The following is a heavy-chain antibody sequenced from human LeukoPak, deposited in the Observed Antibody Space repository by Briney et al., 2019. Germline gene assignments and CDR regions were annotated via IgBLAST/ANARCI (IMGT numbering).Heavy chain of an antibody. CDR1: GFTFSSYW. Sequence: PGGSLRLSCAASGFTFSSYWMSWVRQAPGKGLEWVSAISGSRGYTYYADSVRGRFTISRDNSKNTVSLQMNSLRADDTAVYYCARDSTRSDDFDIWGQGTMVTVSS. D-gene: IGHD2/OR15-2a*01. V-gene: IGHV3-23*01. CDR3: ARDSTRSDDFDI. J-gene: IGHJ3*02. CDR2: ISGSRGYT.